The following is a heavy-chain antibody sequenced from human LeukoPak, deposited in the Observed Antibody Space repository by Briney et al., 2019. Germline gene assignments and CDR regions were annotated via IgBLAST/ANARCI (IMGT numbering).Heavy chain of an antibody. CDR2: ISSIGGYI. D-gene: IGHD3-10*01. J-gene: IGHJ4*02. Sequence: GGSLRLSCAASGFTFSSYGMSWVRQAPGQGLEWVSSISSIGGYIWYADSVKGRFTISRDNAKNSLYLQMNSLRAEDTAVYYCASCFMFRGCVLPTLDYWGQGTLVTVSS. CDR3: ASCFMFRGCVLPTLDY. V-gene: IGHV3-21*01. CDR1: GFTFSSYG.